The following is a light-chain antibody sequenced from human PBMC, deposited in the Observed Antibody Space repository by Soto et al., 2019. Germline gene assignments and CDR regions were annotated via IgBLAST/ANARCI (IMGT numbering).Light chain of an antibody. CDR1: QSVSSY. J-gene: IGKJ4*01. V-gene: IGKV3-11*01. CDR3: QQRSNWPLS. Sequence: EIVLTQSPATLSLSPGERATLSCRASQSVSSYLAWYQQKPGQAPRLLIFDVSNRAAGIPARFSGSGSGTDFTLTISSLEPEDFAVYYCQQRSNWPLSFGGGTKVEIK. CDR2: DVS.